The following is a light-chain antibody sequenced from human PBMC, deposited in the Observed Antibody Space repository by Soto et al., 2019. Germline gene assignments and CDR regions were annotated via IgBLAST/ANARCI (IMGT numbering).Light chain of an antibody. CDR1: SSDIGGHNF. CDR3: SSYAGTNNLGV. CDR2: EVN. Sequence: QSVLTQPPSASGSPGQSVTISCTGTSSDIGGHNFVSWYQQHPGKAPKLIIYEVNKRPSGVPDRFSGSKSGNTASLTVSGLQADDEGDYYCSSYAGTNNLGVFGGGTKLTVL. J-gene: IGLJ3*02. V-gene: IGLV2-8*01.